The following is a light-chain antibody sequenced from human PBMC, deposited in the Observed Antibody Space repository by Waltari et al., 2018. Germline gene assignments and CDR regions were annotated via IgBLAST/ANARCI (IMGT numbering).Light chain of an antibody. CDR2: TAS. Sequence: DIQMTQSPPSLSASVGDRATLTCRASQDISNYLGWFQQKPGRAPKSLIYTASTLNSGVPSKFSGSGFGTDFTLTISSLQPEDSATYYCQQYYNYPLTFGGGTKVEI. V-gene: IGKV1-16*02. J-gene: IGKJ4*01. CDR3: QQYYNYPLT. CDR1: QDISNY.